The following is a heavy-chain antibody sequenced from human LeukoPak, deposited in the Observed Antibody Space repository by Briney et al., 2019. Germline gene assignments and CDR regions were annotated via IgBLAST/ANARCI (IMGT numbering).Heavy chain of an antibody. D-gene: IGHD3-10*01. CDR2: ISGDGGST. V-gene: IGHV3-43*02. CDR3: AKDKFDGSGSYYFDH. J-gene: IGHJ4*02. CDR1: GFTFDDYA. Sequence: PGGSLRLSCAASGFTFDDYAMHWVRQAPGKGLEWVSLISGDGGSTYYADSVKGRFTISRDNSKNSLYLQMNSLRTEDTALYYCAKDKFDGSGSYYFDHWGQGTLVTVSS.